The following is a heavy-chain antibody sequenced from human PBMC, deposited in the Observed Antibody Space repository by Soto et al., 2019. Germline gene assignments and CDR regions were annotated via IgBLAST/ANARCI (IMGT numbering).Heavy chain of an antibody. CDR3: ARHVDGSSPSLDY. D-gene: IGHD2-21*01. V-gene: IGHV5-51*01. Sequence: PGEALKISCEASGYTFGDYWIGWVRQMPGKGLEWMGRIYPGGPDSDIRDTSSFHGHVTLSIDTSTATAYLQWSSLKTSDTAIYYCARHVDGSSPSLDYWGQGTLVTVSS. CDR2: IYPGGPDSDI. CDR1: GYTFGDYW. J-gene: IGHJ4*01.